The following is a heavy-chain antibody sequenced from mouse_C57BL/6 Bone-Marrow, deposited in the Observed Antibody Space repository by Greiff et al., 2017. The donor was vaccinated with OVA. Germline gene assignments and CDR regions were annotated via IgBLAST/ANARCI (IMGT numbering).Heavy chain of an antibody. J-gene: IGHJ3*01. CDR1: GYTFTSYD. CDR2: IYPGDGDT. CDR3: ARGAY. Sequence: QVQLKESGPELVKPGASVKLSCKASGYTFTSYDINWVKQRPGKGLEWIGQIYPGDGDTNYNGKFKGKASLTADKSSSTGYIQLSSLTSEDSAVYFCARGAYWGQGTLVTVSA. V-gene: IGHV1-80*01.